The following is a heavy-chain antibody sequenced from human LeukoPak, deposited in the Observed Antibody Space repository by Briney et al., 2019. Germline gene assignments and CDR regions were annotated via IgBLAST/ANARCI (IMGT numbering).Heavy chain of an antibody. V-gene: IGHV1-24*01. CDR1: GYSLIDLS. CDR2: FDPDDGET. Sequence: ASVKVSCKVSGYSLIDLSMYWVRQAPGKGLEWMGGFDPDDGETTYAQKFQGRVTITADESTSTAYMELSSLRSEDTAVYYCARDPDIVVVPAAIGFDPWGQGTLVTVSS. D-gene: IGHD2-2*02. CDR3: ARDPDIVVVPAAIGFDP. J-gene: IGHJ5*02.